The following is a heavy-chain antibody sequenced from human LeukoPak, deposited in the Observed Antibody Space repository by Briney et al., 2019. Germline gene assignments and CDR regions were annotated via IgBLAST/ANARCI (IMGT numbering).Heavy chain of an antibody. V-gene: IGHV3-23*01. Sequence: WGSLRLSCAASGFTFSNYAMNWVRQAPGKGLEWVSVISDLGASTYYADSVKGRFTISRDNSKNTLYLQMNSLRAEDTAVYYCAKPCTIAVPGRSGFDSWGQGTLVTVSS. D-gene: IGHD6-13*01. CDR3: AKPCTIAVPGRSGFDS. J-gene: IGHJ4*02. CDR1: GFTFSNYA. CDR2: ISDLGAST.